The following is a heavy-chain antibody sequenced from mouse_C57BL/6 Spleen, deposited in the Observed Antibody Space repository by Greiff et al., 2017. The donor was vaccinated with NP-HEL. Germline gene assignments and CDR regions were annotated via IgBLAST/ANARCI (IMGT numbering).Heavy chain of an antibody. CDR1: GFSLSTSGMG. Sequence: QVTLKVSGPGILQSSQTLSLTCSFSGFSLSTSGMGLIWNRQPPGLGLEWLVHIYWGDDKRYNPSLKSRIPISKDTSRNQVFRKVTSVDTADTATYYGALGLPDYYGSSIWYFDVWGTGTTVTVSS. CDR2: IYWGDDK. V-gene: IGHV8-12*01. D-gene: IGHD1-1*01. J-gene: IGHJ1*03. CDR3: ALGLPDYYGSSIWYFDV.